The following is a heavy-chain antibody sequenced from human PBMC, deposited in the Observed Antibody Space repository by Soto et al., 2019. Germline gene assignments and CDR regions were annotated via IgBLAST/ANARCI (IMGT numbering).Heavy chain of an antibody. CDR2: INHSGST. CDR3: ARGLSSYYDFWSGYYIHRWFDP. J-gene: IGHJ5*02. D-gene: IGHD3-3*01. CDR1: GGSFSGYY. V-gene: IGHV4-34*01. Sequence: SETLSLTCAVYGGSFSGYYWSWIRQPPGKGLEWIGEINHSGSTNYNPSLKSRVTISVDTSKNQFSLKLSSVTAADTAVYYCARGLSSYYDFWSGYYIHRWFDPWGQGTLVNVSS.